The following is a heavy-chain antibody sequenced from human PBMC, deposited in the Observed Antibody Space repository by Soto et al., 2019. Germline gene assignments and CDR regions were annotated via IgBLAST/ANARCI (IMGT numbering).Heavy chain of an antibody. V-gene: IGHV4-59*01. Sequence: PTETLSLTCTVCGGSISSYYWTRIRQPPGKGLEWIGYIYYSGSTNYNPSLKSRVTISVDTSKNQFSLKLSSVTTADTAVYYCARTDFWSGYEDYYYYMDVWGKGTTVTVSS. J-gene: IGHJ6*03. CDR3: ARTDFWSGYEDYYYYMDV. CDR2: IYYSGST. D-gene: IGHD3-3*01. CDR1: GGSISSYY.